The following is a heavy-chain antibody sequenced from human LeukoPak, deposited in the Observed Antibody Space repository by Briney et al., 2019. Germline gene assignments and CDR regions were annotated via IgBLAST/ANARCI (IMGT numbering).Heavy chain of an antibody. Sequence: SETLSLTCTVYGGSISSYYWSWIRQPAGKGLEWIGRIYTSGSTNYNPSLKSRVTMSVDTSKNQFSLKLSSVTAADTAVYYCARDVGPYSSSWYGFGYWGQGTLVTVSS. CDR1: GGSISSYY. J-gene: IGHJ4*02. CDR2: IYTSGST. D-gene: IGHD6-13*01. V-gene: IGHV4-4*07. CDR3: ARDVGPYSSSWYGFGY.